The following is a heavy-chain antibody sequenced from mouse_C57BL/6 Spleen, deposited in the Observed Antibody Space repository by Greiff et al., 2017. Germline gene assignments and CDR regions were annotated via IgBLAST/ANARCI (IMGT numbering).Heavy chain of an antibody. D-gene: IGHD2-5*01. J-gene: IGHJ4*01. CDR2: IDPSDSYT. CDR3: ARENYSKPHAMDY. Sequence: QVHVKQPGAELVMPGASVKLSCKASGYTFTSYWMHWVKQRPGQGLEWIGEIDPSDSYTNYNQKFKGKSTLTVDKSSSTAYMQLSSLTSEDSAVYYCARENYSKPHAMDYWGQGASVTVS. CDR1: GYTFTSYW. V-gene: IGHV1-69*01.